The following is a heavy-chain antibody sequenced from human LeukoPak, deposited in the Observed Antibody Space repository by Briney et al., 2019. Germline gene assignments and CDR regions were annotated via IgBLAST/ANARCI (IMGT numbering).Heavy chain of an antibody. CDR1: GFTFSSYA. CDR3: VDYGDYVGDY. D-gene: IGHD4-17*01. CDR2: ISGSGGST. Sequence: GGSLRLSCTASGFTFSSYAMSWVRQAPGKSLEWVSDISGSGGSTYYAYSVKGVFTIYRDTSKNSLYLQMNCLIADDPAVYYCVDYGDYVGDYWGQGTLVTVSS. J-gene: IGHJ4*02. V-gene: IGHV3-23*01.